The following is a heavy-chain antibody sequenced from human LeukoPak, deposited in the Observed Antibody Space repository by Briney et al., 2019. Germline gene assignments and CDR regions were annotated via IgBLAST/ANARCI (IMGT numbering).Heavy chain of an antibody. CDR2: ISGSGGST. Sequence: GGSLRLSCAASGFTFSDYYMSWVRQAPGKGLEWVSAISGSGGSTYYADSVKGRFTISRDNSKNTLYLQMNSLRAEDTAVYYCAKMRWELLYYFDYWGQGTLVTVSS. V-gene: IGHV3-23*01. CDR1: GFTFSDYY. D-gene: IGHD1-26*01. J-gene: IGHJ4*02. CDR3: AKMRWELLYYFDY.